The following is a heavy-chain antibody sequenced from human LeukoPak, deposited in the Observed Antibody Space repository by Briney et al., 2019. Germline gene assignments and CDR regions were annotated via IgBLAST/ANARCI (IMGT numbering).Heavy chain of an antibody. J-gene: IGHJ6*02. CDR1: GFTFSSYE. CDR2: ISSSGSTK. D-gene: IGHD7-27*01. V-gene: IGHV3-48*03. CDR3: ARDRSAWGNGYYYYSMDV. Sequence: PGGSLRLSCAASGFTFSSYEMNWVRQAPGKGLEWVSYISSSGSTKYYADSVKGRFTISRDNAKNSLYLQMNSLRAEDTAVYYCARDRSAWGNGYYYYSMDVWGQGTTVTVSS.